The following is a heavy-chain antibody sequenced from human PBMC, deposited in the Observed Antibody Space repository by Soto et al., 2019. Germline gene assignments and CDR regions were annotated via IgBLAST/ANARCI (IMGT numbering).Heavy chain of an antibody. Sequence: SETLSLTCAVYGGSFSGYYWSWIRQPPGKGLEWIGEINHSGSTNYNPSLKSRVTISVDTSKNQFSLKLSSVTAADTAVYYCARGRSLDYWGQGTLVTVSS. V-gene: IGHV4-34*01. D-gene: IGHD1-26*01. CDR3: ARGRSLDY. CDR1: GGSFSGYY. CDR2: INHSGST. J-gene: IGHJ4*02.